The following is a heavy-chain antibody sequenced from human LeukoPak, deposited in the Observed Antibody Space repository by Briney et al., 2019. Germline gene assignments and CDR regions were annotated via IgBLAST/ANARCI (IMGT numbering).Heavy chain of an antibody. CDR2: ISAYNGNT. J-gene: IGHJ5*02. Sequence: ASVKVSCKASNYTFTSYGINWVRQAPGQGLEWMGWISAYNGNTNYAQKVQGRVTMTTDTSTSTAYMELRSLRSDDTAVYYCARTSHESVLYWSDPWGQGTLVNVSS. CDR3: ARTSHESVLYWSDP. D-gene: IGHD3-16*01. CDR1: NYTFTSYG. V-gene: IGHV1-18*01.